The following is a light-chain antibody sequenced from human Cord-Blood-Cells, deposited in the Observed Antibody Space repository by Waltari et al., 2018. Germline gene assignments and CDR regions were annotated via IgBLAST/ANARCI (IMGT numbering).Light chain of an antibody. CDR3: QQYGSSPRT. CDR1: QSVSSSY. Sequence: DIGLTQSPGTLTLSPWESAPLSCRASQSVSSSYLAWYQQKPGQAPRLLIYGASSRATGIPDRFSGSGSGTDFTLTISRLEPEDFAVYYCQQYGSSPRTFGQGTKVEIK. CDR2: GAS. J-gene: IGKJ1*01. V-gene: IGKV3-20*01.